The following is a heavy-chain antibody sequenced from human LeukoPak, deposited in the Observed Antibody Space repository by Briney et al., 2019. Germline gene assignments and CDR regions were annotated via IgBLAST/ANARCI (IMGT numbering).Heavy chain of an antibody. Sequence: ASVKVSCKASGYTFTSYAMHWVRQAPGQRLEWMGWINAGNGNTKYSQKFQGRVTITRDTSASTAYMELSSLRSEDTAVYYCAREGIWFGEFYFDYWGQGTLVTVSS. CDR3: AREGIWFGEFYFDY. V-gene: IGHV1-3*01. CDR2: INAGNGNT. J-gene: IGHJ4*02. CDR1: GYTFTSYA. D-gene: IGHD3-10*01.